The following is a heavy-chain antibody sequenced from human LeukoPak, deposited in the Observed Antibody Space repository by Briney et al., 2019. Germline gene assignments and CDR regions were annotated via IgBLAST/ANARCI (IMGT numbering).Heavy chain of an antibody. Sequence: PSETLSLTCTVSGGSISSGGYYWSWIRQHPGKGLEWIGYIYYSGSTYYNPSLKSRVTISVDTSKNRFSLKLSSVTAADTAVYYCARADSSGYSYNYWGQGTLVTVSS. D-gene: IGHD3-22*01. CDR3: ARADSSGYSYNY. V-gene: IGHV4-31*03. CDR2: IYYSGST. J-gene: IGHJ4*02. CDR1: GGSISSGGYY.